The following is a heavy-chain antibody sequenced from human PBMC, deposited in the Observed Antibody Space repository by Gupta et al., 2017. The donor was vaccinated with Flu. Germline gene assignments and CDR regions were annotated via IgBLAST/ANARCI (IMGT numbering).Heavy chain of an antibody. V-gene: IGHV3-21*01. CDR2: ISSSSSYI. CDR1: GFTFSSYG. CDR3: TRAWDCSGGSCYSDY. Sequence: EVQLVESGGGLVKPGGSLRLSCAASGFTFSSYGMNWVRPAPGKGLEWVASISSSSSYIYYADSVRGRFTISRDNAENSLYLQMNSLRAEDTAVYYCTRAWDCSGGSCYSDYWGQGALVTVSS. D-gene: IGHD2-15*01. J-gene: IGHJ4*02.